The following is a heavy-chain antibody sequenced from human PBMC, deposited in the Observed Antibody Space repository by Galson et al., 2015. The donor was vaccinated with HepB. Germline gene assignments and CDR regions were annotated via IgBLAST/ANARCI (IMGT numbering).Heavy chain of an antibody. Sequence: SLRLSCAASGFTFSSYEMNWVRQAPGKGLEWASYISSSGSTIYYADSVKGRFTISRDNAKNSLYLQMNSLRAEDTAVYYCARDKRGRYYYDSSGYSWGQGTLVTVSS. J-gene: IGHJ5*02. CDR2: ISSSGSTI. V-gene: IGHV3-48*03. D-gene: IGHD3-22*01. CDR3: ARDKRGRYYYDSSGYS. CDR1: GFTFSSYE.